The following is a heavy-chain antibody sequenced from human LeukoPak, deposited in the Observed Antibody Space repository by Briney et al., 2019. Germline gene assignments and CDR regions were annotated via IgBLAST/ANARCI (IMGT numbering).Heavy chain of an antibody. CDR2: INPNSGGT. CDR1: GYTFTCYY. J-gene: IGHJ4*02. CDR3: ASLDYYDSSGYYLPFDY. D-gene: IGHD3-22*01. V-gene: IGHV1-2*02. Sequence: GASVKVSRKASGYTFTCYYMHWVRQAPGQGLEWMGWINPNSGGTNYAQKFQGRVTMTRDTSISTAYMELSRLRSDDTAVYYCASLDYYDSSGYYLPFDYWGQGTLVTVSS.